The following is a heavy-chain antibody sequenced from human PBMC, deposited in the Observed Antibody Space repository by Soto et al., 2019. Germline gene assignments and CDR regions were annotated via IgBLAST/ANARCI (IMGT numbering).Heavy chain of an antibody. CDR1: GFTFSNYA. Sequence: EVHLLESGGGLVQPGGSLRLSCAASGFTFSNYAMSWVRQAPGKGLEWVSSISHSGGDTYYADSVKGRFTISRDNSKNTLYLQMNSWRAEDTAVYYCAKDPYSSGVGWVDPWGQGTLVTVSS. V-gene: IGHV3-23*01. CDR2: ISHSGGDT. D-gene: IGHD6-19*01. J-gene: IGHJ5*02. CDR3: AKDPYSSGVGWVDP.